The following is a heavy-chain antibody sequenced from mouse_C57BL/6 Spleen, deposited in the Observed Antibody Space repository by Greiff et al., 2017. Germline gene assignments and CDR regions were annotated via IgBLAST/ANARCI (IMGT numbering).Heavy chain of an antibody. CDR2: IWRGGST. CDR3: AKNPAYSSPMDY. Sequence: VKLQESGPGLVQPSQSLSITCTVSGFSLTSYGVHWVRQSPGKGLEWLGVIWRGGSTDYNAAFMSRLSITKDNSKSQVFFKMNSLQADDTAIYYCAKNPAYSSPMDYWGQGTSVTVSS. CDR1: GFSLTSYG. D-gene: IGHD2-12*01. V-gene: IGHV2-5*01. J-gene: IGHJ4*01.